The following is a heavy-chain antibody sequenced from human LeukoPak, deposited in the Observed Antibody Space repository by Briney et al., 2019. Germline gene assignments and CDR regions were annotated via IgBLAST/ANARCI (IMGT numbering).Heavy chain of an antibody. D-gene: IGHD3-3*01. CDR3: AKDGEEDDFWSGYYIDA. V-gene: IGHV3-33*06. Sequence: GRSLRLSCAASGFIFRSYDMHWVRQAPDKGLEWVAVIWYDGSNKYYAESVKGRFTISRDNSKNTLYLQMNSLRAEDTAVYYCAKDGEEDDFWSGYYIDAWGQGTLVTVSS. CDR2: IWYDGSNK. J-gene: IGHJ5*02. CDR1: GFIFRSYD.